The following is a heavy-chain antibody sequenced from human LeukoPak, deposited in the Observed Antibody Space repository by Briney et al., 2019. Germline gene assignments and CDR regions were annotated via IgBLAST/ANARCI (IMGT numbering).Heavy chain of an antibody. CDR3: TKEFHYDGYGYSYNQ. D-gene: IGHD3-22*01. CDR2: IGGSGDNT. Sequence: PGGSLRLSCAASGFTFSSYAMSWVRQAPGKGLEWVSSIGGSGDNTFYADSVQGRFTISRDNSKNTLSLQMSSLRPEDTAIYYCTKEFHYDGYGYSYNQWGQGTLVTVSS. J-gene: IGHJ4*02. V-gene: IGHV3-23*01. CDR1: GFTFSSYA.